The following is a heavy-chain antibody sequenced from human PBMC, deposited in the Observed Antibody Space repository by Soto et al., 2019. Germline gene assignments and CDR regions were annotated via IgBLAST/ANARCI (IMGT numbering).Heavy chain of an antibody. Sequence: QITLKESGPTLVKPTQTLTLTCTFSGFSLSTSGVGVGWIRQPPGKALEWLALIYWDDDKRYSPSLKSRLTIPKDTSKTQVVLTMPTMDPVDTATYYCARSRCGGDCLQSCSSHYHYGMDVWGQGTTVTVSS. D-gene: IGHD2-21*02. J-gene: IGHJ6*02. CDR1: GFSLSTSGVG. CDR2: IYWDDDK. CDR3: ARSRCGGDCLQSCSSHYHYGMDV. V-gene: IGHV2-5*02.